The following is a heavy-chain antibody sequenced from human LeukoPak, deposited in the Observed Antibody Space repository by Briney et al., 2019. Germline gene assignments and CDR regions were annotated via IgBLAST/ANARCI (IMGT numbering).Heavy chain of an antibody. Sequence: ASVKVSCKASGYTFTGYYIHWVRQAPGQGLEWMGWINPNSVGTNYAQKFQGRVTMTRDTSISTAYMDLSRLRSDDTAVCYCARAIPAITIFGVVNKALDSWGQGTLDTVSS. J-gene: IGHJ4*02. D-gene: IGHD3-3*01. CDR1: GYTFTGYY. CDR2: INPNSVGT. V-gene: IGHV1-2*02. CDR3: ARAIPAITIFGVVNKALDS.